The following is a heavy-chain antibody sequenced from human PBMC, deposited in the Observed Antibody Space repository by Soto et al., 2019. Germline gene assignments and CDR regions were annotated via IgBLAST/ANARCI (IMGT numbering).Heavy chain of an antibody. CDR2: LTPGGETT. J-gene: IGHJ4*02. V-gene: IGHV3-23*01. Sequence: EVHLLQSGGGLVQPGGSLRLSCAASGFTFSSFAMTWVRQAPGAGLEWVSALTPGGETTYYIASVRGRFTISRDNARATLYLQMNSLTAADTAVYYCAKDSPVSGNYQDLAYWGQGTLVTVSS. CDR1: GFTFSSFA. CDR3: AKDSPVSGNYQDLAY. D-gene: IGHD1-26*01.